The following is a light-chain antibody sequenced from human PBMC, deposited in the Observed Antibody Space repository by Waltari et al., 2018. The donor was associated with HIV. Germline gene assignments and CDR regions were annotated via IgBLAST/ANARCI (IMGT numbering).Light chain of an antibody. CDR1: SSNIGNNY. Sequence: QSVLTQPPSVSAAPGQQVTISCSGNSSNIGNNYVSWYQQSPGTAPKLLIFENNQRPSGIPDLFSGYKSGTSATLGISGLQTGDEADYYCGTWDTSLSALVFGGGTKLTVL. CDR3: GTWDTSLSALV. CDR2: ENN. J-gene: IGLJ2*01. V-gene: IGLV1-51*02.